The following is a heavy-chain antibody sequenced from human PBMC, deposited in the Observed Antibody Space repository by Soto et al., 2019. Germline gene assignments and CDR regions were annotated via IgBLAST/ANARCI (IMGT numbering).Heavy chain of an antibody. Sequence: PGGSLRLSCAASGFTFSSYAMSWVRQAPGKGLEWVSAISGSGGSTYYADSVKGRFTISRDNSKNTLYLQMNNMRAEDTAVYYCARDLVEMATILTPGYWGQGTLVTVSS. J-gene: IGHJ4*02. CDR2: ISGSGGST. CDR3: ARDLVEMATILTPGY. D-gene: IGHD2-15*01. V-gene: IGHV3-23*01. CDR1: GFTFSSYA.